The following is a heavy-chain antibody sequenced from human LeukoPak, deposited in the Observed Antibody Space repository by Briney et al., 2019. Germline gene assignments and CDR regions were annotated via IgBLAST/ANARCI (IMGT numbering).Heavy chain of an antibody. CDR1: GGSFSGYY. CDR3: ATNIVGATQA. V-gene: IGHV4-34*01. CDR2: INHSGST. Sequence: SETLSLTCAVYGGSFSGYYWSWIRQPPGKGLEWIGEINHSGSTNYNPSLKSRVTISVDTSKNQFSLKLSSVTAADTAVYYCATNIVGATQAWGQGTLVTVSS. J-gene: IGHJ5*02. D-gene: IGHD1-26*01.